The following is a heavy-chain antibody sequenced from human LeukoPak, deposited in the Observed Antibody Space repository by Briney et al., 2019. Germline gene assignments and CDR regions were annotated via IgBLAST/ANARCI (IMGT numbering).Heavy chain of an antibody. CDR1: GVTLSNYG. CDR3: AKRGVVIRVILVGFHKEAYYFDS. J-gene: IGHJ4*02. V-gene: IGHV3-23*01. CDR2: ISDSGGST. Sequence: GGSLRLSCAVSGVTLSNYGMTWVRQAPGKGLEWVAGISDSGGSTNYADSVKGRFTISRDNAKNTLYLQMNSLRAEDTAVYFCAKRGVVIRVILVGFHKEAYYFDSWGQGVLVTVSS. D-gene: IGHD3-22*01.